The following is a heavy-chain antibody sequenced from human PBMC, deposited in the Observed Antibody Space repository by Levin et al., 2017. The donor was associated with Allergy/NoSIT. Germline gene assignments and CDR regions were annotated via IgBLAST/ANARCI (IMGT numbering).Heavy chain of an antibody. D-gene: IGHD2-2*01. J-gene: IGHJ4*02. CDR3: ATYTTSHCLVN. CDR2: INWNGGST. Sequence: GGSLRLSCAASGFTFDDYGMSWVRQAPGKGLEWVSGINWNGGSTGYADSVKGRFTISRDNAKNSLYLQMNSLRAEDTALYHCATYTTSHCLVNWGQGTLVTVSS. CDR1: GFTFDDYG. V-gene: IGHV3-20*01.